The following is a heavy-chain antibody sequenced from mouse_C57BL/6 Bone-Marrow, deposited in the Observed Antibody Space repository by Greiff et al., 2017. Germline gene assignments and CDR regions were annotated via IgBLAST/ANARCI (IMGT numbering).Heavy chain of an antibody. CDR3: ARSLTSIIGDY. J-gene: IGHJ4*01. CDR1: GFTFSSDA. D-gene: IGHD2-14*01. V-gene: IGHV5-4*01. Sequence: EVQGVESGGGLVKPGGSLKLSCAVSGFTFSSDALSWVRQTPEKRLEWVATISDGGSYTYYPDDVKGRFTISRDNARNNLYLQMSHLKSEDTAMYYCARSLTSIIGDYWGQGTSVTVSS. CDR2: ISDGGSYT.